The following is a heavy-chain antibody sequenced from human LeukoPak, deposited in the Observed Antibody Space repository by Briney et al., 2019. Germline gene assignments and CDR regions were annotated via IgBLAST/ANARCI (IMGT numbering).Heavy chain of an antibody. CDR3: ARDAYSSGEVDWFDP. D-gene: IGHD6-25*01. CDR2: IYYSGST. J-gene: IGHJ5*02. Sequence: SETLSLTCTVSGGSISSGGYYWSWIRQHPGKGLEWIGYIYYSGSTYYNPSLKSRVTISVDTSKNQFSLKLSSVTAADMAVYYCARDAYSSGEVDWFDPWGQGTLVTVSS. V-gene: IGHV4-31*03. CDR1: GGSISSGGYY.